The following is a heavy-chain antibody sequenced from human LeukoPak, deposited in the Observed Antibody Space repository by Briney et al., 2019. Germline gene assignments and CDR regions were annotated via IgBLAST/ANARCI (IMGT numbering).Heavy chain of an antibody. Sequence: SETLSLTCAVSGYSISSGYYWGWIRQPPGKGLEWIGSIYHSGSTYYNPSLKSRVTISVDTSKNQFPLKLSSVTAADTAVYYCARGQPLYSSGWYVNYWGQGTLVTVSS. J-gene: IGHJ4*02. CDR2: IYHSGST. D-gene: IGHD6-19*01. V-gene: IGHV4-38-2*01. CDR3: ARGQPLYSSGWYVNY. CDR1: GYSISSGYY.